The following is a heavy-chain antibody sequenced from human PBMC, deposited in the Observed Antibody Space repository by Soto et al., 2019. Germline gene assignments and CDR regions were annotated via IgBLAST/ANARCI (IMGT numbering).Heavy chain of an antibody. J-gene: IGHJ4*02. D-gene: IGHD3-3*02. CDR2: IYPDDSDV. V-gene: IGHV5-51*01. CDR1: GYIFTTYW. CDR3: ARRSNWHSAGPDF. Sequence: EALKIFCKGAGYIFTTYWIAWGRQMPGKGLEWIGIIYPDDSDVRYSPSFEGHVTISADKSINTAYLQWSSLKASDSAMYYCARRSNWHSAGPDFWGQGTLVTVSS.